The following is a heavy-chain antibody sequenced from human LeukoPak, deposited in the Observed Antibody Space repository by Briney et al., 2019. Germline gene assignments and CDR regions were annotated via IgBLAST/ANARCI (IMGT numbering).Heavy chain of an antibody. J-gene: IGHJ3*02. Sequence: GASVKVSCKASGYTFTGYYMHWVRQAPGQGLEWMGWINPNSGGTNYAQKFQGRVTMTRDTSISTAYMELSRLRSDDTAVYYCARSDVLRFLAWSLDAFDIWGQGTMVTVSS. CDR1: GYTFTGYY. CDR3: ARSDVLRFLAWSLDAFDI. V-gene: IGHV1-2*02. D-gene: IGHD3-3*01. CDR2: INPNSGGT.